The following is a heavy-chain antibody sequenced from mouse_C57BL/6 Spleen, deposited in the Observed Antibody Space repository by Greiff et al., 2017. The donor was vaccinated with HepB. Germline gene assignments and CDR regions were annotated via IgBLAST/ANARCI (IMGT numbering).Heavy chain of an antibody. CDR3: ARGTAVTGYFDV. CDR2: INPSNGGT. V-gene: IGHV1-53*01. Sequence: QVQLQQSGTELVKPGASVKLSCKASGYTFTSYWMHWVKQRPGQGLEWIGNINPSNGGTNYNEKFKSKATLTVDKSSSTAYMQLSSLTSEDSAVYYCARGTAVTGYFDVWGTGTTVTVSS. D-gene: IGHD2-2*01. CDR1: GYTFTSYW. J-gene: IGHJ1*03.